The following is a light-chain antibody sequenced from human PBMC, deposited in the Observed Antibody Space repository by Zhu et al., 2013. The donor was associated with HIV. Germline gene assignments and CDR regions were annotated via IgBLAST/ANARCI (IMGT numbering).Light chain of an antibody. J-gene: IGKJ2*01. V-gene: IGKV2-28*01. CDR1: QSLLHSNGYNY. CDR2: LGS. CDR3: MQALQTPRT. Sequence: EIVMTQSPLSLPVTPGEPASISCRSSQSLLHSNGYNYLDWYLQKPGQSPQLLIYLGSNRASGVPDRFGGSGSGTAFTLRISRVEAEDVGVYYCMQALQTPRTFGQGTKLEIK.